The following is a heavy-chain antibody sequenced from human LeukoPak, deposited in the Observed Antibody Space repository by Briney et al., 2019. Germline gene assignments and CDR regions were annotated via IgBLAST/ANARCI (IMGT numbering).Heavy chain of an antibody. CDR1: GGSISSSSYY. J-gene: IGHJ5*02. V-gene: IGHV4-39*01. CDR3: ARHHDSSSWYLGLRVSWFDP. Sequence: SETLSLTCTVSGGSISSSSYYWGWIRQPPGKGLEWIGSIYYSGSTYYNPSLKSRVTISVDTSKSQFSLKLSSVTAADTAVYYCARHHDSSSWYLGLRVSWFDPWGQGTLVTVSS. D-gene: IGHD6-13*01. CDR2: IYYSGST.